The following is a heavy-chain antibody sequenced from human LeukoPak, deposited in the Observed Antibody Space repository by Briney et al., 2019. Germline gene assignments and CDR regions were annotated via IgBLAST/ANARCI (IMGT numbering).Heavy chain of an antibody. D-gene: IGHD2-15*01. CDR1: GYTFTGYY. V-gene: IGHV1-2*06. J-gene: IGHJ6*02. Sequence: ASVKVSCKASGYTFTGYYMHWVRQAPGQGLEWMGRINPNSGGTNYAQKFQGRVTMTRDTSISTAYMELSRLRSDDTAVYYCARNAKYCSGGSCYWSYYYYGMDVWGQGTTVTVSS. CDR2: INPNSGGT. CDR3: ARNAKYCSGGSCYWSYYYYGMDV.